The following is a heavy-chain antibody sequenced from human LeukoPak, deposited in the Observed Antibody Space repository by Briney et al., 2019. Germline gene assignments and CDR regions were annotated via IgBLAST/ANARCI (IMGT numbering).Heavy chain of an antibody. D-gene: IGHD3-16*02. CDR3: ARDRNMITFGGVIVTIDY. V-gene: IGHV3-21*01. Sequence: KSGGSLRLSCAASGFTFSSYSMNWVRQAPGKGLEWVSSISSSSSYIYYADSVKGRFTISRDNAKNSLYLQMNSLRAEDTAVYYCARDRNMITFGGVIVTIDYWGQGTLVTVSS. CDR2: ISSSSSYI. CDR1: GFTFSSYS. J-gene: IGHJ4*02.